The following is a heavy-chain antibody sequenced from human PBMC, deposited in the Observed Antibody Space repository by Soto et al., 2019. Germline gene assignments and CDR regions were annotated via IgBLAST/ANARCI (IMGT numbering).Heavy chain of an antibody. CDR3: ARDEDTAMNVWQYYYGMDV. Sequence: SLILSGVASGCTFSICGMHSVLQAPGKGLHWVAVIWYDGSNKYYAACAEGRFTISRDNSKNTLYLQMNSLRAEDTAVYYCARDEDTAMNVWQYYYGMDVWGQGTTVTVSS. D-gene: IGHD5-18*01. CDR2: IWYDGSNK. J-gene: IGHJ6*02. V-gene: IGHV3-33*01. CDR1: GCTFSICG.